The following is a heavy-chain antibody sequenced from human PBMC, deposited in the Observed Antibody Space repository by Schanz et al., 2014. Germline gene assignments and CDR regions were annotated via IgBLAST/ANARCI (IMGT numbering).Heavy chain of an antibody. CDR2: IKHDGSEK. Sequence: EVQLVESGGGLVQPGGSLRLSCAASGFAFDTYWMSWVRQAPGKGLEWVANIKHDGSEKYFVDSVKGRFTISRDNAKNPMYVEMNRLRAEDTAVFYCARVGGTYYDFWSGVPPTVMHDGFDIWGQGTMVTVS. CDR3: ARVGGTYYDFWSGVPPTVMHDGFDI. CDR1: GFAFDTYW. J-gene: IGHJ3*02. V-gene: IGHV3-7*01. D-gene: IGHD3-3*01.